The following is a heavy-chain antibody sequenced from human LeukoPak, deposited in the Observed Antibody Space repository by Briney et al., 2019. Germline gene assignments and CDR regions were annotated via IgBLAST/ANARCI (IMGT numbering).Heavy chain of an antibody. D-gene: IGHD2-2*01. J-gene: IGHJ4*02. CDR2: ISYDGSNK. Sequence: GGSLRLSCAASGFTFSSYAMHWVRQAPGKGLEWVAVISYDGSNKYYADSVKGRFTISRDNSKNTLYLQMNSLRAEDTAVYYCAKDQGYCSSTSCYAAGDFDYWGQGTLVTVSS. CDR1: GFTFSSYA. V-gene: IGHV3-30-3*01. CDR3: AKDQGYCSSTSCYAAGDFDY.